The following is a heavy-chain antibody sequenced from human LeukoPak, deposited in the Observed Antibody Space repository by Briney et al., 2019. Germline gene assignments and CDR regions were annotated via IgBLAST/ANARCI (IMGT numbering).Heavy chain of an antibody. Sequence: GGSLRLSCAASGFTFSSYEMNWVRQAPGKGLEWVSYISSSGSTIYYADSVKGRFTISRDNSKNTLYLQMNSLRAEDTAVYYCAKAANEWELLAGYFDYWGQGTLVTVSS. D-gene: IGHD1-26*01. CDR3: AKAANEWELLAGYFDY. CDR2: ISSSGSTI. J-gene: IGHJ4*02. CDR1: GFTFSSYE. V-gene: IGHV3-48*03.